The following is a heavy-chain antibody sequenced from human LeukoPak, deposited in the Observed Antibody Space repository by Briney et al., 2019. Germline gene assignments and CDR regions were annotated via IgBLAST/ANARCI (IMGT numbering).Heavy chain of an antibody. D-gene: IGHD5-12*01. CDR2: IYHSGST. CDR3: ARGGIRGYSAFDNLDF. V-gene: IGHV4-59*01. Sequence: SETLSLTCTVSGGSISSYYWSWIRQPPGKGLEWIGSIYHSGSTYYNPSLKSRVTISVDTSKNQFSLKLSSVTAADTAFYYCARGGIRGYSAFDNLDFWGLGTHVTVSS. CDR1: GGSISSYY. J-gene: IGHJ4*02.